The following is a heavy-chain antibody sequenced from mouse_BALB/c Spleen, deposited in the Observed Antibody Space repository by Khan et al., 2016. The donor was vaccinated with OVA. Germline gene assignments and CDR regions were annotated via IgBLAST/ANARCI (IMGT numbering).Heavy chain of an antibody. Sequence: EVQLQESGPGLVKPSQSLSLTCTVTGYSITSGYGWNWIRQFPGNKLEWMGYKSYSGSTNYNPSFKSRISITRDTSKNQFFLQLNSVTTEDTATYYCARTARIKYWGQGTTLTVSS. CDR3: ARTARIKY. V-gene: IGHV3-2*02. D-gene: IGHD1-2*01. CDR1: GYSITSGYG. CDR2: KSYSGST. J-gene: IGHJ2*01.